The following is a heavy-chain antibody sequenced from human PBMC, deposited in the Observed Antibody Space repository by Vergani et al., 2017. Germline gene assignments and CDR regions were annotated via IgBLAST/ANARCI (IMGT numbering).Heavy chain of an antibody. CDR1: GFTFSSYA. D-gene: IGHD3-16*02. CDR3: ARALGGFLRLGELSGPGY. J-gene: IGHJ4*02. CDR2: ISYDGSNK. V-gene: IGHV3-30-3*01. Sequence: QVQLVESGGGVVQPGRSLRLSCAASGFTFSSYAMHWVRQAPGKGLEWVAVISYDGSNKYYADSVKGRFTISRDNSKNTLYLQMNSLRAEDTAVYYCARALGGFLRLGELSGPGYWGQGTLVTVSS.